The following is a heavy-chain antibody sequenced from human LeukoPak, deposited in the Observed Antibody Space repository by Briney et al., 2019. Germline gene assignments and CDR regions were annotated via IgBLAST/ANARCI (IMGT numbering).Heavy chain of an antibody. Sequence: GASVKVSCKASGGTFSSYAISWVRPAPGQGLGWMGRIIPILGIANYAQKFQGRVTITADKSTSTAYMELRSLRSDDTAVYYCARDVLGLAEYFQHWGQGTLVTVSS. D-gene: IGHD5/OR15-5a*01. V-gene: IGHV1-69*04. CDR3: ARDVLGLAEYFQH. J-gene: IGHJ1*01. CDR1: GGTFSSYA. CDR2: IIPILGIA.